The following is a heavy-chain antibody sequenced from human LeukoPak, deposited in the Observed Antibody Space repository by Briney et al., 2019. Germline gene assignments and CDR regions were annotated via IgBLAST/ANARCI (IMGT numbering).Heavy chain of an antibody. D-gene: IGHD2-2*01. Sequence: ASVKVSCKASGYTFTSYGISWVRQAPGQGLEWMGWINPNSGGTNYAQKFQGRVTMTRDTSISTAYMELSRLRSDDTAVYYCARGGLGYCSSTSCYSFDYWGQGTLVTVSS. V-gene: IGHV1-2*02. CDR2: INPNSGGT. J-gene: IGHJ4*02. CDR1: GYTFTSYG. CDR3: ARGGLGYCSSTSCYSFDY.